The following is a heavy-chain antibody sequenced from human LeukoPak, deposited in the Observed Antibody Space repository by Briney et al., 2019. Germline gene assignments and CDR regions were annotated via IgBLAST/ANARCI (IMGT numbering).Heavy chain of an antibody. V-gene: IGHV3-48*03. Sequence: GGSLRLSCAASGFTFSSYEMNWVRQAPGKGLEWVSYISSIGSTIYYADSVKGRFTISRDNAKNSLYLQMNSLRAEDTAVYYCAREGGGSGSYGYYYYYMDVWGKGTTVTISS. CDR1: GFTFSSYE. CDR3: AREGGGSGSYGYYYYYMDV. J-gene: IGHJ6*03. CDR2: ISSIGSTI. D-gene: IGHD3-10*01.